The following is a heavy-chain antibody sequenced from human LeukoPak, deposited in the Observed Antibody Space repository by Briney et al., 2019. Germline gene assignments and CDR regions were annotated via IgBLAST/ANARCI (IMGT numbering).Heavy chain of an antibody. V-gene: IGHV1-18*01. CDR3: ARDGRYTWYFDF. Sequence: GASVNVSFKASGYILSSYGIAWVRQAPGQGLEWMGWINVYSGCTNFAQKFQGTVTLTTDTSTNTAYMELSNLRFDDTATYSCARDGRYTWYFDFWAQGTLVTASS. CDR2: INVYSGCT. CDR1: GYILSSYG. D-gene: IGHD2-2*02. J-gene: IGHJ4*02.